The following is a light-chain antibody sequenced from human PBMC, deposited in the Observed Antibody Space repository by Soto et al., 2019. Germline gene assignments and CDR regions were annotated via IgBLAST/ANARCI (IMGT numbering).Light chain of an antibody. V-gene: IGKV1-6*01. CDR3: LQDHSYPRT. J-gene: IGKJ1*01. CDR2: AAA. Sequence: AIQVTQSPSSLSASVGDRVTITCRASQRISSDLGWYQQKPGIAPKLLIYAAASLQSGVPSRFSGSGFGTDFTLTITSLQPEDVATYYCLQDHSYPRTFGQGTKVDIK. CDR1: QRISSD.